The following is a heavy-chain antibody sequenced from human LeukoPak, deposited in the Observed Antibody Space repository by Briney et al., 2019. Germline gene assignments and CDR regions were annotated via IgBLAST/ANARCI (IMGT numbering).Heavy chain of an antibody. CDR1: GFTFSDYY. CDR3: AKGDKCSRTICYYFYYYFMDV. V-gene: IGHV3-23*01. CDR2: ISGSGGNTYYADT. Sequence: QPAVNLSRSCAASGFTFSDYYMIWIRQAPGKGLEWVSSISGSGGNTYYADTYYADSVKDRFTISRDNSKNTLYLQMSSLKVEDTAVYYCAKGDKCSRTICYYFYYYFMDVWGKGTTVTVSS. D-gene: IGHD2-2*01. J-gene: IGHJ6*03.